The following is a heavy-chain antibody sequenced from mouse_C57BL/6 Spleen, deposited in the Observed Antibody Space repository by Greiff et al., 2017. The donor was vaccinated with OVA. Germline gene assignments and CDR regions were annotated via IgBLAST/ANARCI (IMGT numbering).Heavy chain of an antibody. D-gene: IGHD1-1*01. V-gene: IGHV7-3*01. J-gene: IGHJ4*01. CDR2: IRNKANGYTT. CDR3: ARYPLVALYYYAMDY. Sequence: EVQRVESGGGLVQPGGSLSLSCAASGFTFTDYYMSWVRQPPGKALEWLGFIRNKANGYTTEYSASVKGRFTISRDNSQSILYLQMNALRAEDSATYYCARYPLVALYYYAMDYWGQGTSVTVSS. CDR1: GFTFTDYY.